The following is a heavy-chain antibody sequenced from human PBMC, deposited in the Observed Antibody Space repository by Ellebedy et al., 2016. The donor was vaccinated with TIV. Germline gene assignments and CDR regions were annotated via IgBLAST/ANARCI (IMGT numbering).Heavy chain of an antibody. V-gene: IGHV1-18*01. Sequence: ASVKVSCKTSGYSFNNHGISWVRQAPGQGLEWMGWISVYNGNTDYAQKFQGRVTMTADTSTSTAYMELRSLRSDDTAVYYCARDMVQGMVAIYVWFDYWGQGTQVTVSS. CDR1: GYSFNNHG. D-gene: IGHD3-10*01. CDR2: ISVYNGNT. CDR3: ARDMVQGMVAIYVWFDY. J-gene: IGHJ4*02.